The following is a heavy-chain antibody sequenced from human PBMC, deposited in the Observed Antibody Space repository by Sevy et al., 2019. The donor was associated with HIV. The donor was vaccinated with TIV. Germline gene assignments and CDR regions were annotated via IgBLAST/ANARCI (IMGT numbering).Heavy chain of an antibody. CDR2: ISSSSSTI. CDR3: ARDMVATPGTLDY. Sequence: GGSLRLSCAASGFTFSSYSMNWVRQAPGKGLEWVSYISSSSSTIYYADSVKGRFTISRDNAKNSLYPQMNSLRDEDTAVYYCARDMVATPGTLDYWGQGTLVTVSS. CDR1: GFTFSSYS. V-gene: IGHV3-48*02. D-gene: IGHD5-12*01. J-gene: IGHJ4*02.